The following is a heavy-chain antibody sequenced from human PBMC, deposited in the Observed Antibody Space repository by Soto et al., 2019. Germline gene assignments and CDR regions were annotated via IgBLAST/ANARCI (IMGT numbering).Heavy chain of an antibody. V-gene: IGHV3-7*04. CDR2: IKPDGSAT. CDR1: GFTFGSYW. D-gene: IGHD2-21*02. CDR3: ARGGYCGPGCYYYFDF. Sequence: EMQLVESGGGLVQPGGSLRLSCAVSGFTFGSYWMNWVRLIPGKRLEWVAYIKPDGSATYYVDSVKGRFPISRDNAKNSLYLQMNSLRVEDTSVYYCARGGYCGPGCYYYFDFRGQGTLVTVSS. J-gene: IGHJ4*02.